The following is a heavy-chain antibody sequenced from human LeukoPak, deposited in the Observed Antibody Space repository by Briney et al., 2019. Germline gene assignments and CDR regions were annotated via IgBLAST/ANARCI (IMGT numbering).Heavy chain of an antibody. V-gene: IGHV4-31*03. J-gene: IGHJ4*02. Sequence: PSETLSLTCTVSGGSISSGGYYWSWIRQHPGKGLEWIGYIYYSGSTYYNPSLKSRVTISVDTYKNQFSLKRSSVTAADTAVYDCARGDYSETEIDYWGQGTLVTVSS. CDR2: IYYSGST. D-gene: IGHD4-11*01. CDR3: ARGDYSETEIDY. CDR1: GGSISSGGYY.